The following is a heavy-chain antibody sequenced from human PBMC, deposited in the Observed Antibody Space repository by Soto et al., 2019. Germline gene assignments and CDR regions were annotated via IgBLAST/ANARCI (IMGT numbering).Heavy chain of an antibody. CDR2: IYYSEST. V-gene: IGHV4-30-4*01. Sequence: SETLSLTCTVSGGSISSGDHYWSWIRQPPGKGLECFGYIYYSESTYYNPSLKSRVTISVDQSKNDFSLRLSSVTAADTAVYYCVHHGGVPYYHDFWGQGMLVTVSS. CDR1: GGSISSGDHY. D-gene: IGHD2-8*01. CDR3: VHHGGVPYYHDF. J-gene: IGHJ4*02.